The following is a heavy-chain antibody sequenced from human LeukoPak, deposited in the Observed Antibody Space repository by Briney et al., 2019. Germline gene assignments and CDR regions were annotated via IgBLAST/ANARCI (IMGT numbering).Heavy chain of an antibody. CDR1: GFTVSSNY. CDR2: IYSGGST. D-gene: IGHD4-17*01. CDR3: ASLSTVTPSLDGMDV. J-gene: IGHJ6*02. V-gene: IGHV3-53*01. Sequence: GGSLRLSCAASGFTVSSNYTSWVRQAPGKGLEWVSVIYSGGSTYYADSVKGRFTISRDNSKNTLYLQMNSLRAEDTAVYYCASLSTVTPSLDGMDVWGQGTTVTVSS.